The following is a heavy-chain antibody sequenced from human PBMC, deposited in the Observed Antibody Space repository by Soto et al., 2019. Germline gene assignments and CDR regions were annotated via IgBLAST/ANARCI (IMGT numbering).Heavy chain of an antibody. Sequence: QVQLVQSGAEVKKPGSSVKVSCKASGGTFSSYAISWVRQAPGQGLEWMGGIIPIFGTANYAQKFQGRVTXXAXEXXSTAYMELCSLRSEDTAVYYCARDLDSKYSGYDWSWGQGTLVTVSS. CDR1: GGTFSSYA. CDR3: ARDLDSKYSGYDWS. CDR2: IIPIFGTA. J-gene: IGHJ4*02. D-gene: IGHD5-12*01. V-gene: IGHV1-69*12.